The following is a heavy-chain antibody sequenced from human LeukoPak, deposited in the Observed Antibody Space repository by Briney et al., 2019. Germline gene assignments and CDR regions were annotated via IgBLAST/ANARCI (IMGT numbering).Heavy chain of an antibody. Sequence: PSGTLSLTCAVSGGSISSSNWWSWIRQPPGKGLEWIGYIYYSGSTNYNPSLKSRVTISVDTSKNQFSLKLNSVTAADTAIYYCARESGLTGDTIDAFDIWGQGTMVTVSS. D-gene: IGHD7-27*01. CDR3: ARESGLTGDTIDAFDI. J-gene: IGHJ3*02. V-gene: IGHV4-4*02. CDR1: GGSISSSNW. CDR2: IYYSGST.